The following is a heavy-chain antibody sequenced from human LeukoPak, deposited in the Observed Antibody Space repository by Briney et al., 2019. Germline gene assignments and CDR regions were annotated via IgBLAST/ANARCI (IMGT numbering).Heavy chain of an antibody. J-gene: IGHJ6*02. CDR2: IYYSGST. Sequence: SSETLSLNCTVSGGSISSGDYYWSWIRQPPGKGLEWIGYIYYSGSTYYDPSLKSRVTISVDTSKNQFSLKLSSVTAADTAVYYCARDQGGASYYYYGMDVWGQGTTVTVSS. V-gene: IGHV4-30-4*01. D-gene: IGHD1-26*01. CDR3: ARDQGGASYYYYGMDV. CDR1: GGSISSGDYY.